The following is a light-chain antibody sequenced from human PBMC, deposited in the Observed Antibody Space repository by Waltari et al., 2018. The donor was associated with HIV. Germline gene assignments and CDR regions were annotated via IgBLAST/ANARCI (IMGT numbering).Light chain of an antibody. J-gene: IGLJ2*01. CDR2: RDG. Sequence: SFELTQPPSVSVSPGQPARTPCSGLHHRMGAWYQLKSGQAPSMIIFRDGQRPSWIPTRFSGSRSGTRLTLTITGVQDDDEAEYVCQSTFGTGTIIFGAGT. V-gene: IGLV3-25*03. CDR3: QSTFGTGTII. CDR1: HHRM.